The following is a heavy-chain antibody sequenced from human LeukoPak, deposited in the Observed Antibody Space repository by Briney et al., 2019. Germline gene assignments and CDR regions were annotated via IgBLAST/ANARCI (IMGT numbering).Heavy chain of an antibody. J-gene: IGHJ4*02. CDR1: GGSIGTSY. CDR3: ARQIYRSMSPFDY. V-gene: IGHV4-59*08. Sequence: EASETLSLTCTVSGGSIGTSYWSWLRQPPGKGLEWIGYVSYSGNTNYNPSLKSRVTVSVDSSKNQFSLKLSSVTAADTAVYYCARQIYRSMSPFDYWGQGTLVTVSS. CDR2: VSYSGNT. D-gene: IGHD2/OR15-2a*01.